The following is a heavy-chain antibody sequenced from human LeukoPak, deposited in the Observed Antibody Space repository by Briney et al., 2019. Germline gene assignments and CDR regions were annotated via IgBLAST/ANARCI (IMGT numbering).Heavy chain of an antibody. CDR1: GGSISSGSYY. D-gene: IGHD6-6*01. CDR3: AGGPYSSSFYYYYYYMDV. CDR2: IYTSGST. J-gene: IGHJ6*03. Sequence: SETLSLTCTVSGGSISSGSYYWSWIRQPAGKGLEWIGRIYTSGSTNYNPSLKSRVTISVDTSKNQFSLKLSSVTAADTAVYYCAGGPYSSSFYYYYYYMDVWGKGTTVTVSS. V-gene: IGHV4-61*02.